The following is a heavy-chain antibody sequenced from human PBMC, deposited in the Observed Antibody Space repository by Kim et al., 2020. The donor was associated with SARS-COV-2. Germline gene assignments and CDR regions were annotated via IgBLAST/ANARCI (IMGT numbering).Heavy chain of an antibody. D-gene: IGHD6-19*01. Sequence: GESLKISCKASGYTFAAYWIGWVRQMPGRGLEWMGIIYPADSDTRYSPSFQGQVTISADKSISTAYLQWSSLKASDTAMYYCAALHGGSSGWYRSYYFDYWGQGTLVTVSS. CDR2: IYPADSDT. V-gene: IGHV5-51*01. J-gene: IGHJ4*02. CDR3: AALHGGSSGWYRSYYFDY. CDR1: GYTFAAYW.